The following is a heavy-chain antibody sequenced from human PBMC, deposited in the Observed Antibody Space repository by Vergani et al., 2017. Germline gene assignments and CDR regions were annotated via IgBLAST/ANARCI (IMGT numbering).Heavy chain of an antibody. Sequence: QVQLQQWGAGLLKPSETLSLTCVVYGGSFSGYYWSWIRQSPGKGLEWIGEINDSGSTKYNPSRESRVTISVDTSKKQFFLKLNSVTAADTAVFYCARGNWGASFYYMDVWGKGTTVTVS. CDR1: GGSFSGYY. V-gene: IGHV4-34*01. D-gene: IGHD7-27*01. J-gene: IGHJ6*03. CDR3: ARGNWGASFYYMDV. CDR2: INDSGST.